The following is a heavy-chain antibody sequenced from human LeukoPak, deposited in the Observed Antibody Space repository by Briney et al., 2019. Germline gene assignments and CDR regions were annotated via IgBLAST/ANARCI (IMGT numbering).Heavy chain of an antibody. Sequence: GGSLRLSCAVSGFIFSDYYMTWIRQAPGKGLEWIAYISNSGNTIYYTDSVRGRFTISRENAKNSLYLQMNSLRAEDTAVYYCARDSAPTVRFAFDIWGQGTMVTVSS. CDR3: ARDSAPTVRFAFDI. V-gene: IGHV3-11*01. CDR1: GFIFSDYY. D-gene: IGHD4-11*01. CDR2: ISNSGNTI. J-gene: IGHJ3*02.